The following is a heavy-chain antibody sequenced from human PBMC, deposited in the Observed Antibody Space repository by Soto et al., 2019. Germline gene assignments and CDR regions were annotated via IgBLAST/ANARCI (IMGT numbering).Heavy chain of an antibody. CDR3: ARDDYYDSSGYCRFDY. CDR1: GFTFSSYA. J-gene: IGHJ4*02. Sequence: PGGSLRLSCAASGFTFSSYAMSWVRQAPGKGLEWVSAISSSSSYIYYADSVKGRFTISRDNAKNSLYLQMNSLRAEDTAVYYCARDDYYDSSGYCRFDYWGQGTLVTVSS. D-gene: IGHD3-22*01. CDR2: ISSSSSYI. V-gene: IGHV3-21*01.